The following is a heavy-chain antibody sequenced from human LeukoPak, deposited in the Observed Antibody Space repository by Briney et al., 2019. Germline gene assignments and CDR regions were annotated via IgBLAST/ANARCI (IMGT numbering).Heavy chain of an antibody. CDR2: IYYSGST. CDR1: GGSISSSSYY. Sequence: SETLSLTCTVSGGSISSSSYYWGWIRQPPGKGLEWIGSIYYSGSTYYNPSLKSRVTISVDTSKNQFSLKLSSVTAADTAVYYCARVQLVGGYDREEYWGQGTLVTVSS. V-gene: IGHV4-39*01. D-gene: IGHD5-12*01. CDR3: ARVQLVGGYDREEY. J-gene: IGHJ4*02.